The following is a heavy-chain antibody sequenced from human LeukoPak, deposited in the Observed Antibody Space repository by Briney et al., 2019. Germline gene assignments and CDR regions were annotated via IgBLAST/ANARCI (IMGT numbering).Heavy chain of an antibody. D-gene: IGHD2-15*01. CDR2: IIPIFGTA. V-gene: IGHV1-69*13. CDR1: GGTFSSYA. J-gene: IGHJ4*02. Sequence: SVKVSCKASGGTFSSYAISWVRQAPGQGLEWMGGIIPIFGTANYAQKFQGRVTITADESTSTAYMELSSLRSEDTAVYYCARELGYCSGSSCSPDYWGQGTLVTVSS. CDR3: ARELGYCSGSSCSPDY.